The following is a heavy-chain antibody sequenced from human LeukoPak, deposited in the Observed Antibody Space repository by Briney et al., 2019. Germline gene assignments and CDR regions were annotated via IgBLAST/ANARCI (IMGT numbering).Heavy chain of an antibody. Sequence: GGSLRLSCAASGFTFSSYAMHWVRQAPGKGLEWVAVISYDGSNKYYADSVKGRFTISRDNSKNTVYLQMNSLRGEDTAVYYCARSLVVGATYPYHWGQGTLVTVSS. CDR1: GFTFSSYA. V-gene: IGHV3-30*01. CDR2: ISYDGSNK. D-gene: IGHD1-26*01. CDR3: ARSLVVGATYPYH. J-gene: IGHJ5*02.